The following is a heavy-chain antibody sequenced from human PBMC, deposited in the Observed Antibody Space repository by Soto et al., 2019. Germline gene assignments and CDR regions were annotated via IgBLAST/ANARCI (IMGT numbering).Heavy chain of an antibody. Sequence: PSETLSLTCTVSGGSISSSSYYWGWIRQPPGKGLEWIGSIHYSGSTYYNPSLKSRVTISVDTSKNQFSLKLSSVTAADTAVYYCARTTTVADYWGQGTLVTVSS. CDR1: GGSISSSSYY. CDR2: IHYSGST. CDR3: ARTTTVADY. V-gene: IGHV4-39*01. J-gene: IGHJ4*02. D-gene: IGHD4-4*01.